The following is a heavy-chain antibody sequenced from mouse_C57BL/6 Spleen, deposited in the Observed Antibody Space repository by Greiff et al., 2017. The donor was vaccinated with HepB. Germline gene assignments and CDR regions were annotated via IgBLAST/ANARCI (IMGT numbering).Heavy chain of an antibody. CDR3: ARWDYYGSSPWYFDV. CDR1: GYTFTSYW. V-gene: IGHV1-55*01. CDR2: IYPGSGST. J-gene: IGHJ1*03. D-gene: IGHD1-1*01. Sequence: QVQLQQSGAELVKPGASVKMSCKASGYTFTSYWITWVKQRPGQGLEWIGDIYPGSGSTNYNEKFKSKATLTVDTSSSTAYMQLSSLTSEDSAVSYCARWDYYGSSPWYFDVWGTGTTVTVSS.